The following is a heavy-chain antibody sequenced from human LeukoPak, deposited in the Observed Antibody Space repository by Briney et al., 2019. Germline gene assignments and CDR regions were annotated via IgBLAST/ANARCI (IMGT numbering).Heavy chain of an antibody. J-gene: IGHJ4*02. CDR3: ARALWRGYSYGWVDY. V-gene: IGHV4-59*01. D-gene: IGHD5-18*01. CDR2: IYYSGST. CDR1: GGSISSYY. Sequence: PSETLSLTCTVSGGSISSYYWSWIRQPPGKGLEGIGYIYYSGSTNYNPSLKSRVTISVDTSKNQFSLKLSSVTAADTAVYYCARALWRGYSYGWVDYWGQGTLVTVSS.